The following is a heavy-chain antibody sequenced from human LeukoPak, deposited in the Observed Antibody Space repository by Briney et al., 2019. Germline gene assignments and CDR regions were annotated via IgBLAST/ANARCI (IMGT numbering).Heavy chain of an antibody. V-gene: IGHV3-53*01. Sequence: GGSLRLSCAASGFTVSSNYMSWVRQAPGKGLEWVSVIYSVGSTYYADSVKGRFTISRDNSKNTLYLQMNSLRAEDTAVYYCARALRATTDAFDIWGQGTMVTVSS. CDR1: GFTVSSNY. D-gene: IGHD5-12*01. CDR3: ARALRATTDAFDI. CDR2: IYSVGST. J-gene: IGHJ3*02.